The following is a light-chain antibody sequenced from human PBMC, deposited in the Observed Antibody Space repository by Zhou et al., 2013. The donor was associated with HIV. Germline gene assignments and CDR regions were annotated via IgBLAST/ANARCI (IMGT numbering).Light chain of an antibody. CDR2: KAS. CDR1: QSISSY. V-gene: IGKV1-5*03. Sequence: DIQMTQSPSSLSASVGDRVTITCRASQSISSYLNWYQQKSGKAPKLLIYKASSLESGVPSRFSGSGSGTEFTLTISSLQPDDFATYYCQHMGTFGQGTKVEIK. CDR3: QHMGT. J-gene: IGKJ1*01.